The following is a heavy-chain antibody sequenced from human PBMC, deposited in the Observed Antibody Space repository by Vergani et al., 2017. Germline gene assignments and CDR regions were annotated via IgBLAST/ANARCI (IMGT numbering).Heavy chain of an antibody. V-gene: IGHV1-18*01. D-gene: IGHD6-13*01. Sequence: QVQLVQSGAEVKKPGASVKVSCKASGYTFTSYGISWVRQAPGQGLEWMGWISAYNGNTNYAQKLQGRATMTTDTSTSTAYMELRSLRSDDTAVYYCARALSSSWPKRWVDKYYFDYWGQGTLVTVSS. J-gene: IGHJ4*02. CDR3: ARALSSSWPKRWVDKYYFDY. CDR1: GYTFTSYG. CDR2: ISAYNGNT.